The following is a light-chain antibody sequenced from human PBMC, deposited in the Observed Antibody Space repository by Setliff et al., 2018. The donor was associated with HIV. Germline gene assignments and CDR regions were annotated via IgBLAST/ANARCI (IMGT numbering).Light chain of an antibody. J-gene: IGLJ1*01. CDR3: AAWDDNLNGDV. Sequence: QSVLTQPPSASGTPGQRVTISCSGSFSNIGRSTINWYQQLPGTAPKLLIFANFQRPSGVPDRFSGAKSGTSASLAISGLQSEDEADYFCAAWDDNLNGDVFGPGTKVTVL. V-gene: IGLV1-44*01. CDR2: ANF. CDR1: FSNIGRST.